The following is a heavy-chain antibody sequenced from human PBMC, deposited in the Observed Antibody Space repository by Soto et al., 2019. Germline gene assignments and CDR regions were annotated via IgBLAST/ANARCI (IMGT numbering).Heavy chain of an antibody. CDR3: SRRGPGIYFDY. J-gene: IGHJ4*02. V-gene: IGHV3-23*01. D-gene: IGHD6-13*01. CDR2: ISGSDGST. Sequence: EVQLLDSGGGLVQPGGSLRLSCAASGFTFSSYAMNWVRQAPGKGLEWVSVISGSDGSTYYADSVKGRFTISRDNSKNTLYLQMNSLRAEDTAVYYCSRRGPGIYFDYWGQGTLVTFSS. CDR1: GFTFSSYA.